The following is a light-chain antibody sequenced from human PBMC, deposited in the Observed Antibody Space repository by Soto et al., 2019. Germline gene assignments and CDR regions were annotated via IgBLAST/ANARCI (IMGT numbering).Light chain of an antibody. CDR1: SSDLGAYNY. V-gene: IGLV2-14*01. CDR2: DVS. J-gene: IGLJ2*01. CDR3: NSYSSSSTVV. Sequence: QSALTQPASVSGSPGQSITISCTGTSSDLGAYNYVSWYQQHPDKVPKLLIYDVSNRPSGVSDRFSGSKSGNKASLTISGLQAEDEADYYCNSYSSSSTVVFGGGTKLTVL.